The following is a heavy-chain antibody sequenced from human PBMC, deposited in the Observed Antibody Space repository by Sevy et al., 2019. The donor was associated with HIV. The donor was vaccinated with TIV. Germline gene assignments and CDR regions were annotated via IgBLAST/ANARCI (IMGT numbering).Heavy chain of an antibody. CDR1: GFTFSSYE. Sequence: GESLKISCAASGFTFSSYEMNWVRQAPGKGLEWVSYISSSGSTIYYADSVKGRFTISRDNAKNSLYLQMNSLRAEDTAVYYCARDIRGYCSSTSCYKAFDYWGQGTLVTVSS. D-gene: IGHD2-2*01. CDR3: ARDIRGYCSSTSCYKAFDY. V-gene: IGHV3-48*03. CDR2: ISSSGSTI. J-gene: IGHJ4*02.